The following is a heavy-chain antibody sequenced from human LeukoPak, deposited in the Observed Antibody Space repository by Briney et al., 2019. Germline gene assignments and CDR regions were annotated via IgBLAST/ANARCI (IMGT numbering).Heavy chain of an antibody. V-gene: IGHV4-59*02. D-gene: IGHD3-10*01. Sequence: PSETLSLTCTVSGGSVSSYYRSWIRQPPGKGLEWIGYIYDSGSTKYNPSLKSRVNTSVDTSKNQFSLKLRSVTAADTAVYFCARDGGGFDLWGRGTLVTVSS. CDR2: IYDSGST. J-gene: IGHJ2*01. CDR3: ARDGGGFDL. CDR1: GGSVSSYY.